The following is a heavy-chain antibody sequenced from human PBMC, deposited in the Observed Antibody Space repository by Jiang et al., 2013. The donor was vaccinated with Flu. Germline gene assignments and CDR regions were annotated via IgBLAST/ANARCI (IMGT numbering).Heavy chain of an antibody. CDR3: AGIRGLFDSFEY. CDR1: GDSIISSSFF. D-gene: IGHD3-10*01. CDR2: IYYSGST. J-gene: IGHJ4*02. Sequence: GSGLVKPSETLSLTCTVSGDSIISSSFFWGWIRQPPGKGLQWVASIYYSGSTYYNPSLKSRVTISTDTSKNQLSLRLTSVTAADTALYYCAGIRGLFDSFEYWGQGSLVTVSP. V-gene: IGHV4-39*01.